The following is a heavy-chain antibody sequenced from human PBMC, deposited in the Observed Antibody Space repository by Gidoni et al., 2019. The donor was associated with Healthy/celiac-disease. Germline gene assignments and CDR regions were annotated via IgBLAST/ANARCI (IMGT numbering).Heavy chain of an antibody. CDR2: IRSKAYGGTT. D-gene: IGHD2-2*01. J-gene: IGHJ6*03. CDR1: GFTFGAYA. Sequence: EVQLLESGGGLVQPVRSLRLSCTASGFTFGAYAMSWVRQAPGKGLEWVGFIRSKAYGGTTEYAASVKGRFTISRDDSKSIAYLQMNSLKTEDTAVYYCTRTGYQLPLIHYYYYYYMDVWGKGTTVTVSS. CDR3: TRTGYQLPLIHYYYYYYMDV. V-gene: IGHV3-49*04.